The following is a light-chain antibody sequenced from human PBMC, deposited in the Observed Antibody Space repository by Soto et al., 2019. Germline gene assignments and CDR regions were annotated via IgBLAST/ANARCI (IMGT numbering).Light chain of an antibody. J-gene: IGLJ2*01. CDR3: TSWTTSTTMI. CDR1: SSDIGAYNF. Sequence: QSALTQPAYVSGSPGQSITISCTGTSSDIGAYNFVSWYQQHPGKAPKLMLYDVNIRPSGVSNRFSGSKSDNTASLTISGLQAEDEADYYCTSWTTSTTMIFGGGTKLTVL. CDR2: DVN. V-gene: IGLV2-14*03.